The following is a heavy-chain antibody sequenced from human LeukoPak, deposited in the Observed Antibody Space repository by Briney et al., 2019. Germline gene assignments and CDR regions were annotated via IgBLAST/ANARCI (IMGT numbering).Heavy chain of an antibody. Sequence: SETLSLTCTVSGGSISSGGYYWSWIRQPPGKGLEWIGYIYHSGSTYYNPSLKSRVTISVDRSKNQFSLRLSSVTAADTAVYYCARVRPNCSGGSCHPGYFDLWGRGTLVTVSS. CDR2: IYHSGST. CDR1: GGSISSGGYY. J-gene: IGHJ2*01. CDR3: ARVRPNCSGGSCHPGYFDL. V-gene: IGHV4-30-2*01. D-gene: IGHD2-15*01.